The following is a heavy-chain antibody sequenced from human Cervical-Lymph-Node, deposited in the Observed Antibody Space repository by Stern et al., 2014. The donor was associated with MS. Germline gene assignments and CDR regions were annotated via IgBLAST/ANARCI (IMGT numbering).Heavy chain of an antibody. V-gene: IGHV4-30-4*01. CDR1: GGSISSGDYY. J-gene: IGHJ5*02. Sequence: QVQLQESGPGLVKPSQTLSLTCTVSGGSISSGDYYWSWIRQPPGKGLKWIGYIYYSGSTYYNPSLKSRVTISVDTSKNQFSLKLSSVTAADTAVYYCASANCSSTSCPNWFDPWGQGTLVTVSS. CDR3: ASANCSSTSCPNWFDP. CDR2: IYYSGST. D-gene: IGHD2-2*01.